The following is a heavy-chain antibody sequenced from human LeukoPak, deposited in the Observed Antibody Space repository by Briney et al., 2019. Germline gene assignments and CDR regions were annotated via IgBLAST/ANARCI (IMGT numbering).Heavy chain of an antibody. CDR3: AKDFSYDILTGSYYFDY. CDR1: GFTSSSYG. CDR2: ISYDGSNK. D-gene: IGHD3-9*01. J-gene: IGHJ4*02. V-gene: IGHV3-30*18. Sequence: GRSLRLSCAASGFTSSSYGMHWVRQAPGKGLEWVAVISYDGSNKYYADSVKGRFTISRDNSKNTLCLQMNSLRAEDTAVYYCAKDFSYDILTGSYYFDYWGQGTLVTVSS.